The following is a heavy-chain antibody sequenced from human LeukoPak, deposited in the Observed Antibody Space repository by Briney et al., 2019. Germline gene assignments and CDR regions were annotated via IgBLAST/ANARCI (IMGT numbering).Heavy chain of an antibody. J-gene: IGHJ5*02. CDR1: GYTFTSYY. CDR3: ARGGRKQQLVWNWFDP. D-gene: IGHD6-13*01. CDR2: INPSGGST. Sequence: ASVKVSCKASGYTFTSYYMHWVRQAPGQGLECMGIINPSGGSTSYAQKFQGRVTMTRDMSTSTVYMELSSLRSEDTAVYYCARGGRKQQLVWNWFDPWGQGTLVTVSS. V-gene: IGHV1-46*01.